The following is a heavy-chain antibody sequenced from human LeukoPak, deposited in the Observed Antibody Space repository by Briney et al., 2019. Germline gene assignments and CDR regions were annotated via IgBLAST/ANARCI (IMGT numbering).Heavy chain of an antibody. CDR2: FLNSGARA. CDR3: ARTNGSYGGFDF. CDR1: GFTFSRYA. Sequence: GGSLRLSCAASGFTFSRYAMSWVRKAPGKGLEWVSTFLNSGARAYYADSVKGRFTISRDNSKDTLYMQMNSLRAEDTAVYYCARTNGSYGGFDFWGQGALVTVSS. J-gene: IGHJ4*02. V-gene: IGHV3-23*01. D-gene: IGHD1-26*01.